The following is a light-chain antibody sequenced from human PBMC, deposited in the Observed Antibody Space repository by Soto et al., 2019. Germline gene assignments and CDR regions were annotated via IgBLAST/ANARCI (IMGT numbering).Light chain of an antibody. CDR2: DVS. J-gene: IGLJ2*01. CDR3: SSYRRNHTDVV. CDR1: SSDIGGYNY. V-gene: IGLV2-14*03. Sequence: QSVLTQPASVSGSPGQSITISCTGTSSDIGGYNYVSWYQHHPGKAPKLMIYDVSNRPSGVSNRFSGSKSGNTASLTISGLQAEDEADYYCSSYRRNHTDVVFGGGTKLTVL.